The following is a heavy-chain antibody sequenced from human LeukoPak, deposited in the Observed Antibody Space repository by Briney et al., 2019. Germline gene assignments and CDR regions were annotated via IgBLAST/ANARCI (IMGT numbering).Heavy chain of an antibody. Sequence: GESLKISCNVSGYSFTSYWIGWVRQMPGKGLEWMAFIYPGDSDTRYSPSLQGQVTISADKSISTAYLQWSSLKASDTAMYYCARSSDSSGYYDYFDYWGQGTLVTVSS. CDR2: IYPGDSDT. CDR3: ARSSDSSGYYDYFDY. CDR1: GYSFTSYW. V-gene: IGHV5-51*01. J-gene: IGHJ4*02. D-gene: IGHD3-22*01.